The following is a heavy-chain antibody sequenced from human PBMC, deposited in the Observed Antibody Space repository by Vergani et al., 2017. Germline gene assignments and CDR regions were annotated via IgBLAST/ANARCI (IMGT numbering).Heavy chain of an antibody. D-gene: IGHD3-16*01. CDR2: IQFDRSNH. CDR3: AKHFRGWGIDY. V-gene: IGHV3-30*02. CDR1: GFTLSNYD. Sequence: QVQLVESGGGVVQRGGSLRLSCATSGFTLSNYDMQWIRQGPGKGLEFVAFIQFDRSNHYYADSVKGRFTLSRDFSKNTLYLQMNSLRTDDTATYYCAKHFRGWGIDYWGQGTQVIVSS. J-gene: IGHJ4*02.